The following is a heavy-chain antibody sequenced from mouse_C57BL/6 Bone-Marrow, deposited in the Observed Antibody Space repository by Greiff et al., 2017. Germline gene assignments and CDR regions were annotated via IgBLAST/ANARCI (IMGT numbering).Heavy chain of an antibody. CDR2: ISYSGST. CDR3: ARYPYYGRPWYFDV. J-gene: IGHJ1*03. D-gene: IGHD2-10*01. CDR1: GYSITSDY. Sequence: VQLKQSGPGLAKPSQTLSLTCSATGYSITSDYWNWIRKFPGNKLEYMGYISYSGSTYYNPSLKSRISITRDTSKNQYYLQLNSVTTEDTATYYCARYPYYGRPWYFDVWGTGTTVTVSS. V-gene: IGHV3-8*01.